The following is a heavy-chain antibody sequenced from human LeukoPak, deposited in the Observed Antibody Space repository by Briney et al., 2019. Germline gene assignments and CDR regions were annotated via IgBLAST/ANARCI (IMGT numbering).Heavy chain of an antibody. Sequence: GRSLRLSCAASGSTFSSYAMHWVRQAPGKGLEWVAVISYDGSNKYYADSVKGRFTISRDNSKNTLYLQMNSLRAEDTAVYYCASPIGAGIAVAGLDYWGQGTLVTVSS. CDR1: GSTFSSYA. CDR3: ASPIGAGIAVAGLDY. D-gene: IGHD6-19*01. J-gene: IGHJ4*02. CDR2: ISYDGSNK. V-gene: IGHV3-30*04.